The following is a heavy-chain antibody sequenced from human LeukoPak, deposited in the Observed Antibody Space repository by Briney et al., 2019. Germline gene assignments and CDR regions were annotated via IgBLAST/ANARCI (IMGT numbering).Heavy chain of an antibody. J-gene: IGHJ4*02. Sequence: PGRSLRLSCAASGFTFDDYAMHWVRQAPGKGLEWVSGSSWNSGSIGYAYSVKGRFTISRDNAKNSLYLQMNSLRAEDTALYYCAKGLYSGSYYAFDYWGQGTLVTVSS. D-gene: IGHD1-26*01. CDR3: AKGLYSGSYYAFDY. CDR1: GFTFDDYA. CDR2: SSWNSGSI. V-gene: IGHV3-9*01.